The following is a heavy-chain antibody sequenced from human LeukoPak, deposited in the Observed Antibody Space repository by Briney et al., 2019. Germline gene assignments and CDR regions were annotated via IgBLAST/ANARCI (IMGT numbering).Heavy chain of an antibody. D-gene: IGHD2-2*01. J-gene: IGHJ6*04. V-gene: IGHV1-46*01. CDR3: ARPAVPVVPAAAVYYYYGMDV. CDR1: GYTFTSYY. CDR2: IIPSGGST. Sequence: GASVKVSCKASGYTFTSYYMHWVRQAPGQGLEWMGVIIPSGGSTSYAQKFQGRVTMTRDTSTSTVYMELSSLRSEDTAVYYCARPAVPVVPAAAVYYYYGMDVWGKGTTVTVSS.